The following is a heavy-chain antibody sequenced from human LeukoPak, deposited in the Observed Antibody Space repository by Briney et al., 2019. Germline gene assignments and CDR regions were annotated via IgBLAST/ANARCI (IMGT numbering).Heavy chain of an antibody. CDR2: ISGSGGST. V-gene: IGHV3-23*01. D-gene: IGHD2-2*01. CDR1: GFTSSSYA. CDR3: AKDVLLRPAAFDY. Sequence: GGSLRLSCAASGFTSSSYAMSWVRQAPGKGLEWVSAISGSGGSTYYADSVKGRFTISRDNSKNTLYLQMNSLRAEDTAVYYCAKDVLLRPAAFDYWGQGTLVTVSS. J-gene: IGHJ4*02.